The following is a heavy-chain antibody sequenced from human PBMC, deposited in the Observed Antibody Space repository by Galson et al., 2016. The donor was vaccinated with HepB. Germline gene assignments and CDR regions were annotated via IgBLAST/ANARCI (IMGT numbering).Heavy chain of an antibody. CDR2: IRGSGGTT. CDR3: SKGAYSLPENFQH. Sequence: SLRLSCAASGFTFSSYAMNWVRQPPGKGLEWVSSIRGSGGTTYYADSLKGRFTISGDNSKSTLYLQMDSLSAEDTAVYYCSKGAYSLPENFQHWGQGTLVTVSS. D-gene: IGHD2-15*01. V-gene: IGHV3-23*01. J-gene: IGHJ1*01. CDR1: GFTFSSYA.